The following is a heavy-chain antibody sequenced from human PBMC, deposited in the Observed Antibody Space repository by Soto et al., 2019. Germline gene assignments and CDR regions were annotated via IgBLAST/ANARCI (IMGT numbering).Heavy chain of an antibody. Sequence: GGSLRLSCAASGFTFSNAWMSWVRQAPGKGLEWVGRIKSKTDGGTTDYAAPVKGRFTISRDDSKNTLYLQMNSLKTEDTAVYYCTTHTARYYGSSGYYSGWGQGTLVTVSS. CDR2: IKSKTDGGTT. CDR1: GFTFSNAW. V-gene: IGHV3-15*01. D-gene: IGHD3-22*01. CDR3: TTHTARYYGSSGYYSG. J-gene: IGHJ4*02.